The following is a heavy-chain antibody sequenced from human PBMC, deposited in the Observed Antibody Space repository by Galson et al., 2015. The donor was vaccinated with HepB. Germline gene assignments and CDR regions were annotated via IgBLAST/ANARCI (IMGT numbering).Heavy chain of an antibody. V-gene: IGHV2-70*11. CDR2: IDWDDDK. Sequence: ALVKPTQTLTLTCTFSGFSLSTSGMCVSWIRQPPGKALEWLARIDWDDDKYYSTSLKARLTISKDTSKNQVVLTMTNMDPVDTATYYCARFRAGYPYYGMDVWGQGTTVTVSS. D-gene: IGHD3-9*01. CDR1: GFSLSTSGMC. J-gene: IGHJ6*02. CDR3: ARFRAGYPYYGMDV.